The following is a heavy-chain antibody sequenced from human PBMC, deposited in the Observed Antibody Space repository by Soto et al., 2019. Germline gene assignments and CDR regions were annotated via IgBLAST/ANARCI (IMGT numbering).Heavy chain of an antibody. D-gene: IGHD4-17*01. CDR1: GGSISSSSYY. V-gene: IGHV4-39*07. J-gene: IGHJ6*02. CDR3: ARVRYGDYGMDV. CDR2: IYTSGST. Sequence: SETLSLTCTVSGGSISSSSYYWGWIRQPPGKGLEWIGRIYTSGSTNYNPSLKSRVTMSVDTSKNQFSLKLSSVTAADTAVYYCARVRYGDYGMDVWGQGTTVTVSS.